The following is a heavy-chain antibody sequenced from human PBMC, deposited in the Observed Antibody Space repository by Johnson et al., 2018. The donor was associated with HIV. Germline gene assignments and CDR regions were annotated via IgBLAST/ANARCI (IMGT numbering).Heavy chain of an antibody. CDR3: ARDSPTGTTKAYAFDI. D-gene: IGHD1-7*01. CDR2: IKQDGSEK. V-gene: IGHV3-7*01. J-gene: IGHJ3*02. CDR1: GFTFSSYW. Sequence: VQLVESGGGLVQPGGSLRLSCAASGFTFSSYWMSWVRQAPGKGLEWVANIKQDGSEKYYVDSVKGRFTISRDNAKNSLYLQMNGLRSEDTAVYYCARDSPTGTTKAYAFDIWGQGTMVTVSS.